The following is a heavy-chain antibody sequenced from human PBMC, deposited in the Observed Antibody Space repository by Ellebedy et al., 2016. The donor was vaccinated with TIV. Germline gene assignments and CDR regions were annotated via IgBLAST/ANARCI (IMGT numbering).Heavy chain of an antibody. V-gene: IGHV1-2*02. D-gene: IGHD3-10*01. CDR1: GYTFTGYY. CDR2: INPNSGGT. J-gene: IGHJ4*02. Sequence: ASVKVSCKASGYTFTGYYIHWVRQAPGQGLEWMGWINPNSGGTNYAQKFQGRVTMTGDTSISTAYMELSRLRSDDTAVYYCARSATSPWFGDFYFDYWGQGTLVTVSS. CDR3: ARSATSPWFGDFYFDY.